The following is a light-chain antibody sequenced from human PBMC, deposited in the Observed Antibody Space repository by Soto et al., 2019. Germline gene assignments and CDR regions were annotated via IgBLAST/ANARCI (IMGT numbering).Light chain of an antibody. V-gene: IGKV2-30*01. J-gene: IGKJ2*01. CDR3: MQSVNWPRYT. CDR2: NVS. Sequence: VMTQSPLSLPVTLGQPASISCRSSQSLAYSDGNTYLNWFQQRPGQSPRRLIYNVSKRDSGVPDRFSGSGSGTDFTLKISRVEAEDVGVYYCMQSVNWPRYTFGQGTKLEIK. CDR1: QSLAYSDGNTY.